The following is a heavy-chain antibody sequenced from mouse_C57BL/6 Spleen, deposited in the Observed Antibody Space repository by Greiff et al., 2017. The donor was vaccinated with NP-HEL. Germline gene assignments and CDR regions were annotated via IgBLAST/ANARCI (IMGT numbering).Heavy chain of an antibody. CDR3: AREYYYGSRWYFDV. CDR2: ISDGGSYT. V-gene: IGHV5-4*01. Sequence: EVHLVESGGGLVKPGGSLKLSCAASGFTFSSYAMSWVRQTPEKRLEWVATISDGGSYTYYPDNVKGRFTISRDNAKNNLYLQMSHMKSEDTAMYYCAREYYYGSRWYFDVWGTGTTVTVSS. CDR1: GFTFSSYA. D-gene: IGHD1-1*01. J-gene: IGHJ1*03.